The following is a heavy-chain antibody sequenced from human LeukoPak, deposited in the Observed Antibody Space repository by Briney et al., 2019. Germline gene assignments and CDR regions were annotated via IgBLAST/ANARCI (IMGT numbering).Heavy chain of an antibody. V-gene: IGHV3-66*01. CDR3: ARGGGDDAFDI. J-gene: IGHJ3*02. CDR2: IYSGGST. D-gene: IGHD3-10*01. CDR1: GFAVSSNY. Sequence: GGSLRLSCAASGFAVSSNYMSWVRQAPGKGLEWVSVIYSGGSTYYADSVKGRFTISRDNSKNTLYLQMSSLRAEDTAVYYCARGGGDDAFDIWGQGTLVTVSS.